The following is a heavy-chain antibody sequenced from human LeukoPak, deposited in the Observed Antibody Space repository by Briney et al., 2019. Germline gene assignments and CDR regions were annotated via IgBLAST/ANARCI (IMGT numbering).Heavy chain of an antibody. V-gene: IGHV3-21*01. J-gene: IGHJ4*02. D-gene: IGHD3-22*01. Sequence: GGSLRLSCAASGFTFDDSVMSWVRQAPGKGLEWVSSISSSSSYIYYADSVKGRFTISRDNAKNSLYLQMNSLRAEDTAVYYCAREDSSGYYQGDYWGQGTLVTVSS. CDR3: AREDSSGYYQGDY. CDR1: GFTFDDSV. CDR2: ISSSSSYI.